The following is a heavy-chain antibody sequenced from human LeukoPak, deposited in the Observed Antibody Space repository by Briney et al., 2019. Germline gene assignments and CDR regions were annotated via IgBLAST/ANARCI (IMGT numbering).Heavy chain of an antibody. CDR3: ARDRYYDFWSGYYTGRWGGSNYGMDV. J-gene: IGHJ6*02. CDR2: IYYSGST. V-gene: IGHV4-30-4*01. Sequence: PSETLSLTCTVSGGSISSGDCYWSWIRQPPGKGLEWIGYIYYSGSTYYNPSLKSRVTISVDTSKNQFSLKLSSVTAVDTAVYYCARDRYYDFWSGYYTGRWGGSNYGMDVWGQGTTVTVSS. CDR1: GGSISSGDCY. D-gene: IGHD3-3*01.